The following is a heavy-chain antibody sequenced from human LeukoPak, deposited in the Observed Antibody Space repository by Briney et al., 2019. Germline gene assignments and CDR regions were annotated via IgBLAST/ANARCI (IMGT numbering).Heavy chain of an antibody. CDR2: IRYDGSNK. CDR1: GFTFSSYG. J-gene: IGHJ5*02. V-gene: IGHV3-30*02. CDR3: AKAPFTATVTPTGWFDP. D-gene: IGHD4-17*01. Sequence: GGSLRLSCAASGFTFSSYGMHWVRQAPGKGLEWVAFIRYDGSNKYYADSVKGRFTISRDNSKNTLYLQMNSLRAEDTAVYYCAKAPFTATVTPTGWFDPWGQGTLVTVSS.